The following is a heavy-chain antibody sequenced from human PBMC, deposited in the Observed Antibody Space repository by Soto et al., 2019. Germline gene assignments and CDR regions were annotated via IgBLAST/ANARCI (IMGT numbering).Heavy chain of an antibody. CDR1: GFIVSRSH. D-gene: IGHD2-8*02. J-gene: IGHJ4*02. Sequence: EVQLVESGGGLTQPGGSLRLSCVVSGFIVSRSHMMWVRQAPGKGLEGVSVIYNHGQINYVDPVKGRFTIARDNSKNTIYLQMNSLKVEDTDFYYCVRVTGAERHWGQGALVTVSS. V-gene: IGHV3-53*01. CDR3: VRVTGAERH. CDR2: IYNHGQI.